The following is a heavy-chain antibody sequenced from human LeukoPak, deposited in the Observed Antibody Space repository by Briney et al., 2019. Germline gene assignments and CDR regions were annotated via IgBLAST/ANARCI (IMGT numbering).Heavy chain of an antibody. CDR1: GFTFSNAW. CDR2: IKSKTDGGTT. Sequence: PGGSLRLSCAASGFTFSNAWMSWVRQAPGKGLEWVGRIKSKTDGGTTDYAAPVKGRFTISRDDSKNTLYLQMNSLKTEDTAVYYRTTDPGSYCGGDCPPIDYWGQGTLVTVSS. J-gene: IGHJ4*02. V-gene: IGHV3-15*01. D-gene: IGHD2-21*02. CDR3: TTDPGSYCGGDCPPIDY.